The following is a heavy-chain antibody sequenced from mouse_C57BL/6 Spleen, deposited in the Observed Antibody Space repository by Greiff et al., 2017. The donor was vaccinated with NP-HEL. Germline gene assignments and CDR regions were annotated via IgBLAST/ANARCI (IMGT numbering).Heavy chain of an antibody. V-gene: IGHV1-80*01. Sequence: VKLQESGAELVKPGASVKISCKASGYAFSSYWMNWVKQRPGKGLEWIGQIYPGDGDTNYNGKFKGKATLTADKSSSTAYMQLSSLTSEDSAVYFCARGVYYDYDEGFAYWGQGTLVTVSA. D-gene: IGHD2-4*01. CDR1: GYAFSSYW. CDR2: IYPGDGDT. CDR3: ARGVYYDYDEGFAY. J-gene: IGHJ3*01.